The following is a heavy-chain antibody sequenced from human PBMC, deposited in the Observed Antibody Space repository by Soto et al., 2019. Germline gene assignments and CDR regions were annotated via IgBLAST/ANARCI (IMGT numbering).Heavy chain of an antibody. Sequence: EVRLLESGGGLIQPGGSLRLSCAASGFTFSSYVMSWVRQAPGTGLEWVSGISGSGTNTYYADSVKGRFTISRDNSKNTLYLQMTSLRAEDTAEYYCAKDNSPYSGYNSLDYWGEGTLVTVSS. CDR3: AKDNSPYSGYNSLDY. D-gene: IGHD5-12*01. V-gene: IGHV3-23*01. CDR2: ISGSGTNT. J-gene: IGHJ4*02. CDR1: GFTFSSYV.